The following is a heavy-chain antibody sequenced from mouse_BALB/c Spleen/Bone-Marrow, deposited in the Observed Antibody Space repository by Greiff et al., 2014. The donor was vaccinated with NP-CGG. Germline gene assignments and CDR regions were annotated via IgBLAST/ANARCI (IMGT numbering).Heavy chain of an antibody. CDR2: IYPGDGDT. CDR3: ARSAYYGTNYGAMDY. Sequence: QVQLQQSGPELVKPGASVKISCKASGYAFSNSWMNWVKQRPGQGLEWIGRIYPGDGDTNYNGKFKGKATLTADESSSTAYMQLSSLTSVDSAVYFCARSAYYGTNYGAMDYWGQGTSVTVSS. J-gene: IGHJ4*01. CDR1: GYAFSNSW. V-gene: IGHV1-82*01. D-gene: IGHD1-1*01.